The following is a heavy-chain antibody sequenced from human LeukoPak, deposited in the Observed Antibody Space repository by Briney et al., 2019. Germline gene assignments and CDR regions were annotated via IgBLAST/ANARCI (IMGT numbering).Heavy chain of an antibody. J-gene: IGHJ4*02. CDR2: ISYDGSNK. CDR3: ARKPNHLLSALYYFDY. V-gene: IGHV3-30*04. D-gene: IGHD1-14*01. Sequence: GGSLRLSCAASGFTFSSYAMHWVRQAPGKGLEWVAVISYDGSNKYYADSVKGRFTISRDNSKNTLYLQMNSLRAEDTAVYYCARKPNHLLSALYYFDYWGQGTLVTVSS. CDR1: GFTFSSYA.